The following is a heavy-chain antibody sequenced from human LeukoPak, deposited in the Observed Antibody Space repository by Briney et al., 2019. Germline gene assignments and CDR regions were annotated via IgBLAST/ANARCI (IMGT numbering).Heavy chain of an antibody. V-gene: IGHV1-46*01. CDR3: ALSSIAARIDY. Sequence: ASVKVSCKASGYTFTSYYMHWVRQAPGQGLEWMGIINPSGGSTSYAQKFQGRVTMTRDMSTSTVYMELSSLRSEDTAVYYCALSSIAARIDYWGQGTLVTVSS. CDR1: GYTFTSYY. CDR2: INPSGGST. D-gene: IGHD6-6*01. J-gene: IGHJ4*02.